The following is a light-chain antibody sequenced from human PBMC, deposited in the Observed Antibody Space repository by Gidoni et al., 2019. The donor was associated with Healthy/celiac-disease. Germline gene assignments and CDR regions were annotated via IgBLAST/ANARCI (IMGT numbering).Light chain of an antibody. J-gene: IGKJ4*01. CDR2: AAS. CDR3: QQLNSYHPLT. V-gene: IGKV1-9*01. Sequence: DIQLTQSQSFLSASVGDRVTITCWASQGISSYLAWYQQKPGKAPKLLIYAASTLQSGVPSRFSGSGSATEFTLTISSLQPEDFATYYCQQLNSYHPLTFGGGTKVEIK. CDR1: QGISSY.